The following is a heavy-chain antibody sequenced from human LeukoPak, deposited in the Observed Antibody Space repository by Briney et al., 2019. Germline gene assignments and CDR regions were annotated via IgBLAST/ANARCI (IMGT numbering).Heavy chain of an antibody. D-gene: IGHD3-10*01. CDR3: ARALWFGETFPAY. CDR2: ISSSSSTI. J-gene: IGHJ4*02. Sequence: GGSLRLSCAASGLTISSYSMNWVRQAPGKGLQWVSYISSSSSTIYYADSVKGRFTISRDNAKNSLYLQMNSLRAEDTAVHYCARALWFGETFPAYWGQGTRVTVSS. V-gene: IGHV3-48*01. CDR1: GLTISSYS.